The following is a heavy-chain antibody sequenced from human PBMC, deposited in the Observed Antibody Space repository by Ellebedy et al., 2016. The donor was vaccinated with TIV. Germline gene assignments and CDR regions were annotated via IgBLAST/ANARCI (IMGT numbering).Heavy chain of an antibody. Sequence: MPSETLSLTCAVYNGSFTHYFWSWVRQPPGKGLEWIGEINASGTTNNNPSLKNRVTISVDTPTRQFSLRLTSVTAADTAVYYCARDPALPRGRFDTWGQGTLVTVSS. V-gene: IGHV4-34*01. J-gene: IGHJ5*02. CDR2: INASGTT. CDR1: NGSFTHYF. CDR3: ARDPALPRGRFDT.